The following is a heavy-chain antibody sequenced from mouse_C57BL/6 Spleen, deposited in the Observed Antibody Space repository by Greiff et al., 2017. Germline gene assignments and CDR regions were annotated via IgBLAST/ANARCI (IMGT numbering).Heavy chain of an antibody. CDR3: ALYYDYGNWYFDV. CDR1: GYTFTSYW. Sequence: QVQLQQPGAELVRPGSSVKLSCKASGYTFTSYWMDWVKQRPGQGLEWIGNIYPSDSATHYNQKFKDKATLTVDKSSSTAYMQLSSLTSEDSAVYYCALYYDYGNWYFDVWGTGTTVTVSS. CDR2: IYPSDSAT. D-gene: IGHD2-4*01. V-gene: IGHV1-61*01. J-gene: IGHJ1*03.